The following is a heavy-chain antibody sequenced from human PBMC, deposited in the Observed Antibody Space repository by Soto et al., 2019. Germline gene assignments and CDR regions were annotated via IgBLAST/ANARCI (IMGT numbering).Heavy chain of an antibody. Sequence: ASVKVSCKGSGYTFKAYAMHWVRQAPGHMLEWMGLINSGNGKTKYSQKFQDRVTITSDTSAKTAYMELRSLGSEDTAVYYCARIRALLWFGDPALDIWGQGTMVTV. CDR1: GYTFKAYA. J-gene: IGHJ3*02. V-gene: IGHV1-3*01. D-gene: IGHD3-10*01. CDR3: ARIRALLWFGDPALDI. CDR2: INSGNGKT.